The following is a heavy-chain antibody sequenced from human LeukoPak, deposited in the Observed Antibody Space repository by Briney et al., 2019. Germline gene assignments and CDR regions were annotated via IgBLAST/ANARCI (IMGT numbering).Heavy chain of an antibody. J-gene: IGHJ3*02. CDR3: ARDHRRGSDDAFDI. V-gene: IGHV3-48*03. D-gene: IGHD1-26*01. CDR1: GFTFSSYE. Sequence: GGSLRLSCAASGFTFSSYEMNWVRQAPGKGLEWVSYRSSSGSTIYYADSVTGRFTISRDNAENSLYLQMNSLRAEDTAVYYCARDHRRGSDDAFDIWGQGTMVTVSP. CDR2: RSSSGSTI.